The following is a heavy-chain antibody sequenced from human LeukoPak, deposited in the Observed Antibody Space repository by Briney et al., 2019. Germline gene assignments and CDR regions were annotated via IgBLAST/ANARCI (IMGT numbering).Heavy chain of an antibody. CDR2: IYYSGST. D-gene: IGHD3-3*01. V-gene: IGHV4-39*01. CDR3: ARLGVVIDDAFDI. CDR1: GGSISSSSYY. J-gene: IGHJ3*02. Sequence: PSETLSLTCTVSGGSISSSSYYWGWIRQPPGKGLEWIGSIYYSGSTYYNPSLKSRVTISVDTSKNQFSLKLSSVTAADTAVYYCARLGVVIDDAFDIWGQGTMVTVSS.